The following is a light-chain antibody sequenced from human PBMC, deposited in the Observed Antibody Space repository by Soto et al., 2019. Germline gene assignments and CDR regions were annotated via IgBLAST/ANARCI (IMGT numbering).Light chain of an antibody. CDR2: GAS. V-gene: IGKV3-20*01. J-gene: IGKJ2*01. CDR3: QQYDNSPYT. CDR1: QSVSTSN. Sequence: VLTQSPGTLSLSPGERATLSCRASQSVSTSNLAWYQKKPGQAPRVLIYGASTRATGIPDRFSGSGSGTDFTLTISSLEPEDFAVYYCQQYDNSPYTFGQGTNLEIK.